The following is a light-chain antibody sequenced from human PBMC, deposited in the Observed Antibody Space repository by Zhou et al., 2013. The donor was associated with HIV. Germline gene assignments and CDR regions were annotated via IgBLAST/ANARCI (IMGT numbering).Light chain of an antibody. CDR2: GAS. J-gene: IGKJ4*01. Sequence: EIVMTQSPDTLSVSPGERATLSCRASQSVATNLAWYQQRLGQAPRLLIYGASTRATGIPARFSGSGAWTDFTLTISSMQSEDFAVYYCQQYHKRPPAPTFGGGTKVRSN. CDR1: QSVATN. CDR3: QQYHKRPPAPT. V-gene: IGKV3-15*01.